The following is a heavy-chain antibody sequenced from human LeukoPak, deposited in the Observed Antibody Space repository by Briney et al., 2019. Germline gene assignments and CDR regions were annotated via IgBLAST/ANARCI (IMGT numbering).Heavy chain of an antibody. D-gene: IGHD1-7*01. CDR1: GFTFSSYG. Sequence: GRSLRLSCAASGFTFSSYGMHWVRQAPGKGLEWVAVIWYDGSNKYYADSVKGRFTISRDNSKNTLYLQMNSLRAEDTAVYYCARGRVLYNWNYRWFDPWGQGTLVTVSS. CDR3: ARGRVLYNWNYRWFDP. J-gene: IGHJ5*02. V-gene: IGHV3-33*01. CDR2: IWYDGSNK.